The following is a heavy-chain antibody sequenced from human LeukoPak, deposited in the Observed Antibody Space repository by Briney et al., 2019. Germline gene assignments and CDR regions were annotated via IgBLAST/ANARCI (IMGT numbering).Heavy chain of an antibody. V-gene: IGHV1-18*01. D-gene: IGHD4/OR15-4a*01. CDR2: ISFYNGNT. CDR3: ARGVSARWVDY. Sequence: ASVKVSCKASGYSVTTYGIAWVRQASGRGPERMGWISFYNGNTKYAQKYQGRVTMTTDTSTSTAYMELRSLRSDDTAVYYCARGVSARWVDYWGQGTLVTVSS. CDR1: GYSVTTYG. J-gene: IGHJ4*02.